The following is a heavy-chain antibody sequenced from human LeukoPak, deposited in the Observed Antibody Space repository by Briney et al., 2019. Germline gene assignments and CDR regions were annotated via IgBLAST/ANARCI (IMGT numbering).Heavy chain of an antibody. V-gene: IGHV3-9*01. Sequence: GGSLRLSCAASGFTFDDYAMHWVRQAPGKGLEWVSGISWNSGSIGYADSVKGRFTISRDNAKNSLYLQMNSLRAEDTALYYCAKDKGTGITIFGVAADYWGQGTLVTVSS. J-gene: IGHJ4*02. CDR3: AKDKGTGITIFGVAADY. D-gene: IGHD3-3*01. CDR2: ISWNSGSI. CDR1: GFTFDDYA.